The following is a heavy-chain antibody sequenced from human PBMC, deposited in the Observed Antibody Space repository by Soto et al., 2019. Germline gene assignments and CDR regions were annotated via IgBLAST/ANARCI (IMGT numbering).Heavy chain of an antibody. D-gene: IGHD5-12*01. CDR1: GGSISSGDYY. J-gene: IGHJ6*02. CDR2: IYYSGST. V-gene: IGHV4-30-4*01. CDR3: ARAWLQLYYYGMDV. Sequence: QVQLQESCPGLVKPSQTLSLTCTVSGGSISSGDYYWSWIRQPPGKGLEWIVYIYYSGSTYYNPSLKSRVTISVDTSTNQFSLKLSSVTAADTAVYYCARAWLQLYYYGMDVWGQGTTVTVSS.